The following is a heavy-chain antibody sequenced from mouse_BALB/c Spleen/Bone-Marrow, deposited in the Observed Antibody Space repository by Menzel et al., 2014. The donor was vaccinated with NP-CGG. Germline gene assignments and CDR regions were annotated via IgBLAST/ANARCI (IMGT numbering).Heavy chain of an antibody. D-gene: IGHD1-1*01. Sequence: QVQLQQPGPGLVQPSQSLSIPCTVSGFSLTGNGVHWVRQSPGKGLEWLGVIWRGGSTDYNAAFMSRLTITKDNSKNQVFFKMNSLQGNDTAMYYCAKGGITTVWYFDVWGAGTTVTVSS. CDR2: IWRGGST. J-gene: IGHJ1*01. CDR1: GFSLTGNG. CDR3: AKGGITTVWYFDV. V-gene: IGHV2-5*01.